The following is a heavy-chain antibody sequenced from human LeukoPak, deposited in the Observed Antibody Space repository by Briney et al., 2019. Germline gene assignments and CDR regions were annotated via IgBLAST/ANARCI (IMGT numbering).Heavy chain of an antibody. Sequence: PGGSLRLSCAGSGFTFSSYAMSWVRQAPGKGLEWVSAISGSGGSTYYADSVKGRFTISRDNSKNTLYPQMNSLRAEDTAVYYCAKGSSSWYYYYGMDVWGQGTTVTVSS. CDR2: ISGSGGST. V-gene: IGHV3-23*01. CDR3: AKGSSSWYYYYGMDV. J-gene: IGHJ6*02. D-gene: IGHD6-13*01. CDR1: GFTFSSYA.